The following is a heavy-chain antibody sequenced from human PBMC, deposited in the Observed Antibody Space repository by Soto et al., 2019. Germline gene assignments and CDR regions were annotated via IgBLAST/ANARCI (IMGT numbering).Heavy chain of an antibody. CDR2: IIPIFGTA. V-gene: IGHV1-69*06. CDR3: ARETITFGGVIAKRGAFDS. J-gene: IGHJ3*02. Sequence: QVQLVQSGAEVKKPGSSVKVSCKASGCTFSSYAISWVRQAPGQGLEWIGGIIPIFGTANYAQKFQGRVKITADKSTSTAYMELSSLRSEDTAVYYCARETITFGGVIAKRGAFDSWVQGTMVTVSS. D-gene: IGHD3-16*02. CDR1: GCTFSSYA.